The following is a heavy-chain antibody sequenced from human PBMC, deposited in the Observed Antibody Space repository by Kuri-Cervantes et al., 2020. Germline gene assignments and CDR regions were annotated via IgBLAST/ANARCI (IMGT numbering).Heavy chain of an antibody. CDR1: GFTFSNAW. J-gene: IGHJ4*02. D-gene: IGHD6-13*01. CDR3: ARDHRGAAAGSRAYFDY. CDR2: IGHSNTI. Sequence: GGSLRLSCAASGFTFSNAWMNWVRQAPGKGLEWVSYIGHSNTISYADSVKGRFTASRDNAKNSLHLLMNSLRAEDTAVYYCARDHRGAAAGSRAYFDYWGQGTLVTVSS. V-gene: IGHV3-69-1*01.